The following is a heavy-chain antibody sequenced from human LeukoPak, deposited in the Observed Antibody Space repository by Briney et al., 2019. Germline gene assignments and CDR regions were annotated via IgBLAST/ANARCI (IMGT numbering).Heavy chain of an antibody. Sequence: SETLSLTCAVYGGSFSGYYWSWIRQPPGKGLEWIGEINHSGSTNYNPSLKSRVTISVDTSKNQFSLKLSSVTAADTAVYYCAAVKDGYNYVNYWGQGTLVTVSS. J-gene: IGHJ4*02. CDR2: INHSGST. CDR1: GGSFSGYY. V-gene: IGHV4-34*01. D-gene: IGHD5-24*01. CDR3: AAVKDGYNYVNY.